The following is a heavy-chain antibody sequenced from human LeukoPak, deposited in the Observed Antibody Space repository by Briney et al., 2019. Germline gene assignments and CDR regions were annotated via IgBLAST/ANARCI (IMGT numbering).Heavy chain of an antibody. D-gene: IGHD2-2*01. Sequence: GGSLRLSCAASGFTFSSYGMHWVRQAPGKGLEWMAVISYDGSNKYYADSVKGRFTISRDNSKNTLYLQMNSLRAEDTAVYYCAHGSMYQLDYWGQGTLVTVSS. CDR2: ISYDGSNK. CDR3: AHGSMYQLDY. V-gene: IGHV3-30*03. CDR1: GFTFSSYG. J-gene: IGHJ4*02.